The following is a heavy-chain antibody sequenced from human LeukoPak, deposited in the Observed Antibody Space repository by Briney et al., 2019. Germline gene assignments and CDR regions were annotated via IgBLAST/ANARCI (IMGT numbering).Heavy chain of an antibody. CDR2: ISSSSSYI. CDR3: ARAPHYSNYGPYYYGMDV. Sequence: NPGGSLRLSCAASGFTFSSYSMNWVRQAPGKGLEWVSSISSSSSYIYYADSVKGRFTISRDNAKNSLYLQMNSLRAEDTAVYYCARAPHYSNYGPYYYGMDVWGQGTTVTVSS. D-gene: IGHD4-11*01. J-gene: IGHJ6*02. V-gene: IGHV3-21*01. CDR1: GFTFSSYS.